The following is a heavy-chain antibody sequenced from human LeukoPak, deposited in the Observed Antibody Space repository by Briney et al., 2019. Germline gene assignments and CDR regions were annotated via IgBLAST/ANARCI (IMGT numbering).Heavy chain of an antibody. D-gene: IGHD2-2*01. CDR1: GGSISSDSHF. Sequence: PSETLSLTCTVSGGSISSDSHFWSWIRQPAGKGVEWIGRIYTSGSTNYNTSLKSRVTISVDTSKNQFSLKLSSVTAADTAVYYCARTIVVVPAAMPYYYYYYMDVWGKGTTVTVSS. J-gene: IGHJ6*03. V-gene: IGHV4-61*02. CDR2: IYTSGST. CDR3: ARTIVVVPAAMPYYYYYYMDV.